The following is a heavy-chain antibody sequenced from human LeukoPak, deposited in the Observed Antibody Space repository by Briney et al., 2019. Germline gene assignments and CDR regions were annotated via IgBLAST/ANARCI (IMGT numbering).Heavy chain of an antibody. J-gene: IGHJ5*02. Sequence: ASVKVSCKASGYTFTGYYMHWVRQAPGQGLEWMGWINPNSGGTNYAQKFQGRVTMTRDTSISTAYMELSGLRSDDTAVYYCARGGQYSSGWHNWFDPWGQGTLVTVSS. CDR1: GYTFTGYY. CDR2: INPNSGGT. CDR3: ARGGQYSSGWHNWFDP. D-gene: IGHD6-19*01. V-gene: IGHV1-2*02.